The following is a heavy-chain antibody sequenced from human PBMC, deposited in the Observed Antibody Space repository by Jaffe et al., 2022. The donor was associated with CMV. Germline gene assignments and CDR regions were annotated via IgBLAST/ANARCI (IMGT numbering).Heavy chain of an antibody. D-gene: IGHD4-17*01. CDR1: GFTFSSYG. CDR2: ISYDGSNK. V-gene: IGHV3-30*18. CDR3: AKDDYGDYRDAIDY. Sequence: QVQLVESGGGVVQPGRSLRLSCAASGFTFSSYGMHWVRQAPGKGLEWVAVISYDGSNKYYADSVKGRFTISRDNSKNTLYLQMNSLRAEDTAVYYCAKDDYGDYRDAIDYWGQGTLVTVSS. J-gene: IGHJ4*02.